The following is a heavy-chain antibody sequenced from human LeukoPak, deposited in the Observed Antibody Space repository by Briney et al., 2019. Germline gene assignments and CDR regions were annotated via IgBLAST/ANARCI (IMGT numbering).Heavy chain of an antibody. CDR3: ARWVGYYSSSSLDAFDI. CDR2: ISYDGSNK. V-gene: IGHV3-30*04. D-gene: IGHD6-6*01. Sequence: PGGSLRLSCAASGFTFSSYAMHWVRQAPGKGLEWVAVISYDGSNKYYADSVKGRFTISRDNSKNTLYLQMNSLRAEDTAVYYCARWVGYYSSSSLDAFDIWGQGTMVTVSS. CDR1: GFTFSSYA. J-gene: IGHJ3*02.